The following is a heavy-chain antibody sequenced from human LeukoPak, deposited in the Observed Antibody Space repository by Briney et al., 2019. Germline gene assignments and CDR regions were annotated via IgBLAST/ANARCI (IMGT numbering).Heavy chain of an antibody. CDR3: VRAEGSSGSSEYFQH. V-gene: IGHV3-21*01. D-gene: IGHD5-12*01. CDR2: ISGSSNDK. J-gene: IGHJ1*01. Sequence: GGSLRLSCLASGFTFSRYSMKWVRQAPGKGLGWVSSISGSSNDKHYLDSLKGRFTISRDNAKNSLFLQMNSLRAEDTAVYYCVRAEGSSGSSEYFQHWGQGTLVTVSS. CDR1: GFTFSRYS.